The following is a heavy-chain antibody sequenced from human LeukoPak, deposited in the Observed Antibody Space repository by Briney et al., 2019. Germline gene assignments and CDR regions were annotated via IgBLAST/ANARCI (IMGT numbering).Heavy chain of an antibody. CDR2: INPNSGGT. Sequence: ASVKVSCKASGYTFTGYYMHWVRQAPGQGLEWMGWINPNSGGTNYAQKFQGRVTMTRDTSISTAYMELSRLRSDDTALYYCAREYSGGTCGDIWAKGQWSPSLQ. D-gene: IGHD2-15*01. CDR3: AREYSGGTCGDI. V-gene: IGHV1-2*02. J-gene: IGHJ3*02. CDR1: GYTFTGYY.